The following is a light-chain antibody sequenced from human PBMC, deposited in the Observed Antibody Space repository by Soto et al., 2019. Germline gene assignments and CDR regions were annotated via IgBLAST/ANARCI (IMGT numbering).Light chain of an antibody. CDR2: DAS. Sequence: DIKMTQSPSTLSASVGDRVAITCRASQSITSWLAWYQRKPRRAPKLLIYDASDLEGGVPSGFSGSGSGTEFTRAIGSLQADDFATYNCQEYNSFSQTFGLGTKVEIK. V-gene: IGKV1-5*01. CDR1: QSITSW. J-gene: IGKJ1*01. CDR3: QEYNSFSQT.